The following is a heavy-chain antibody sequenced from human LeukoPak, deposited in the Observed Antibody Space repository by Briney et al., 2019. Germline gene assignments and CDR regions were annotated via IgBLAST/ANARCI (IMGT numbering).Heavy chain of an antibody. CDR2: ISSSGSTI. J-gene: IGHJ3*02. Sequence: GGSLRLSCAASGLTFSSYEMNSVRQAPGNGLEWVSYISSSGSTIYYADSVKGRFTISRDNAKNSLYLQMNSLRAEDTAVYYCARDDSSGYYYSQNAFDIWGQGTMVTVSS. V-gene: IGHV3-48*03. CDR1: GLTFSSYE. CDR3: ARDDSSGYYYSQNAFDI. D-gene: IGHD3-22*01.